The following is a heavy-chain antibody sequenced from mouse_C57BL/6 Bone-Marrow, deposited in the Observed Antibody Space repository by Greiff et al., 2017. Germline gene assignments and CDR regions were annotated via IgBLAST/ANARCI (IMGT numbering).Heavy chain of an antibody. CDR1: GFTISDYG. CDR2: ISSGSSTI. V-gene: IGHV5-17*01. CDR3: ARTGYYGSAFAD. J-gene: IGHJ3*01. Sequence: EVKLVESGGGLVKPGGSLKLSCAASGFTISDYGMHWVRQAPEKGLEWVAYISSGSSTIYYADTVKGRFTISRDTAKNTLYLQMTSLRSEDTAMFYCARTGYYGSAFADWGKGTLVTVSA. D-gene: IGHD1-1*01.